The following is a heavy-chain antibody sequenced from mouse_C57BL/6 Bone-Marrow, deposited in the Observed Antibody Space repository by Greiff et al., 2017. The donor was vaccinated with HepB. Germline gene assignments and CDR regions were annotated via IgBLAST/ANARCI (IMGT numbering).Heavy chain of an antibody. CDR1: GFTFTDYY. J-gene: IGHJ1*03. V-gene: IGHV7-3*01. CDR3: ARSPRWYFDV. Sequence: EVQVVESGGGLVQPGGSLSLSCAASGFTFTDYYMSWVRQPPGKALEWLGFLRNKANGYTTEYSASVKGRFTISRDNSQSILYLQMNALRAEDSATYYCARSPRWYFDVWGTGTTVTVSS. CDR2: LRNKANGYTT.